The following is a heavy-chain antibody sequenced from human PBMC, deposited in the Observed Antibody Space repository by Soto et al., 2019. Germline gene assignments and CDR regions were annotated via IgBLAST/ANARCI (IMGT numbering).Heavy chain of an antibody. D-gene: IGHD3-3*01. Sequence: QITLKESGPTLVKPTQTLTLTCTFSGFSLSTSGVGVGWIRQPPGKALECLAFIHWDDDKRYSPSLKSRLTNNQGTPKNPVVLNKTHKEPVQNATYYCAHITYYNFWSGYPGFDYWGQGTLVTV. J-gene: IGHJ4*02. CDR2: IHWDDDK. CDR3: AHITYYNFWSGYPGFDY. CDR1: GFSLSTSGVG. V-gene: IGHV2-5*02.